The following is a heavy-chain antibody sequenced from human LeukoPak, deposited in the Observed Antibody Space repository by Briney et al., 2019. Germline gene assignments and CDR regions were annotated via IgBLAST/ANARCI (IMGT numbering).Heavy chain of an antibody. D-gene: IGHD3-10*01. Sequence: SETLSLTCAVYGGSFSSYYWSWIRQPPGKGLEWIGYIYYSGSTNYNPSLKSRVTISVDTSKNQFSLKLSSVTAADTAVYYCARHITMVRGVISMYYYYYGMDVWGQGTTVTVSS. CDR3: ARHITMVRGVISMYYYYYGMDV. V-gene: IGHV4-59*08. CDR1: GGSFSSYY. CDR2: IYYSGST. J-gene: IGHJ6*01.